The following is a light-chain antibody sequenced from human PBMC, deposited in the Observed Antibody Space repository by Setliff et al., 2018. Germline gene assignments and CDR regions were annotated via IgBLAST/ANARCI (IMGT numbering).Light chain of an antibody. CDR1: IANIRNNA. CDR3: AAWDDSQNGVV. J-gene: IGLJ2*01. Sequence: RKRVTISCSGSIANIRNNAVNWYQQLPGKAPKLLIYYDDLVPSGVSDRFSGSKSGTSASLAISGHQSEDEADYYCAAWDDSQNGVVFGGGTQLTVL. V-gene: IGLV1-36*01. CDR2: YDD.